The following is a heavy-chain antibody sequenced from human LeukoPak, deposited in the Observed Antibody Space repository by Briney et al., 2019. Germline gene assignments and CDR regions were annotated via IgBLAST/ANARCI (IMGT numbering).Heavy chain of an antibody. CDR2: IIPIFGTA. Sequence: SVQVSCKASGGTFSSYAISWVRQAPGQGLEWMGGIIPIFGTANYAQKFQGRVTITADESTSTAYMELSSLRSENTAVYYCARGAPTYYYGSGSDYYYYGMDVWGQGTTVTVSS. D-gene: IGHD3-10*01. CDR1: GGTFSSYA. J-gene: IGHJ6*02. V-gene: IGHV1-69*13. CDR3: ARGAPTYYYGSGSDYYYYGMDV.